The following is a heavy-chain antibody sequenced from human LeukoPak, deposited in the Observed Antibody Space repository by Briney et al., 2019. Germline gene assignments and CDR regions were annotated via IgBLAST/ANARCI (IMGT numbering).Heavy chain of an antibody. J-gene: IGHJ5*02. CDR2: IYYSGST. CDR1: GGSISSYY. Sequence: PSETLSLTCTVSGGSISSYYWNWIRQSPGKGLEWIGYIYYSGSTKYNPSLESRVTMSVDTSKNQFSLTLSSVIAADTAIYYCARDVGYSSSWFDHWGQGTPVTVSS. CDR3: ARDVGYSSSWFDH. D-gene: IGHD6-13*01. V-gene: IGHV4-59*01.